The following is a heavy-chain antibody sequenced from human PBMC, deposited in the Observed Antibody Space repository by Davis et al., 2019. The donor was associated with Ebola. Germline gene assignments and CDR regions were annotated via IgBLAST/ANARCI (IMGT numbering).Heavy chain of an antibody. Sequence: GGSLRLSCVTSGFTFSDYWMSWVRQAPGKGLEWVANIKQDGSEKYYVDSVKGRFTISRDNAKNSLYLQMSSLRADDTAMYYCARDLVYGGNAFFDYWGQGTLVSVSS. V-gene: IGHV3-7*03. J-gene: IGHJ4*02. CDR2: IKQDGSEK. CDR3: ARDLVYGGNAFFDY. CDR1: GFTFSDYW. D-gene: IGHD4-23*01.